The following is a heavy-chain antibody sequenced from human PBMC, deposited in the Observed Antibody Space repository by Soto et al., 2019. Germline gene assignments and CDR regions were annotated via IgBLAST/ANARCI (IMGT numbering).Heavy chain of an antibody. J-gene: IGHJ4*02. D-gene: IGHD5-18*01. Sequence: TLSLTCTVSGGSISSGGYYWSWIRQHPGKGLEWIGYIYYSGSTYYNPSLKSRVTISVDTSKNQFSLKLSSVTAADTAVYYCARSGYSYGPNALLYWGQGTLVTVSS. CDR3: ARSGYSYGPNALLY. V-gene: IGHV4-31*03. CDR2: IYYSGST. CDR1: GGSISSGGYY.